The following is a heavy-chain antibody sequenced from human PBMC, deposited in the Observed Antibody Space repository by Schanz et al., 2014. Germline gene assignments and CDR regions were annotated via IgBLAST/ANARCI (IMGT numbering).Heavy chain of an antibody. CDR2: IKISGDV. CDR3: ARDLAGDAFDI. J-gene: IGHJ3*02. V-gene: IGHV3-48*04. D-gene: IGHD3-10*01. Sequence: EVQLVESGGGLVQSGGSLRLSCAASGFSFSDYSMNWVRQAPGKGLEWISYIKISGDVFYTDSVKGRFTISRDNAKNSLFLQMNSLRADDTAVYYCARDLAGDAFDIWGQGTMVSVSS. CDR1: GFSFSDYS.